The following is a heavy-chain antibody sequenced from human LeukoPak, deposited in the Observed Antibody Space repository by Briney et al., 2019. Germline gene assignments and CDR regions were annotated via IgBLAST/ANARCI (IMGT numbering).Heavy chain of an antibody. J-gene: IGHJ4*02. CDR3: ARQRYCRSTSCPPELGY. CDR2: IYYSGST. CDR1: GGSISSGGYY. Sequence: SETLSLTCTVSGGSISSGGYYWSWIRQHPGKGLEWIGYIYYSGSTNYNPSLKSRVTISVDTSKNQFSLKLSSVTAADTAVYYCARQRYCRSTSCPPELGYWSQGTLVTVSS. D-gene: IGHD2-2*01. V-gene: IGHV4-31*03.